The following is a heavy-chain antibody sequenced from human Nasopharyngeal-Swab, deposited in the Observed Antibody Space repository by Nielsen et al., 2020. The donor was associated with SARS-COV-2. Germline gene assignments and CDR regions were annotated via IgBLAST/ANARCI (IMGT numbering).Heavy chain of an antibody. CDR1: GVFISRGGAY. V-gene: IGHV4-30-4*08. D-gene: IGHD3-9*01. J-gene: IGHJ5*02. CDR2: IYYSGDP. Sequence: SETLSLTCAVSGVFISRGGAYWSWLRQPPGKGLEWIGYIYYSGDPDYNPALQSRVSISADTSRNQFSLKLTSVTAADTAVYYCARTLYDIVTDQYEGYDTWGPGILVTVSS. CDR3: ARTLYDIVTDQYEGYDT.